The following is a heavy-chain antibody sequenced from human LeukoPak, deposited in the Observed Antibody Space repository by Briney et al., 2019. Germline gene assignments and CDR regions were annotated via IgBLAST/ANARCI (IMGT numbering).Heavy chain of an antibody. CDR3: AREDVEPDVKYYYGMDV. CDR1: GYTFTSYG. CDR2: ISAYNGNT. J-gene: IGHJ6*02. D-gene: IGHD2-2*01. V-gene: IGHV1-18*01. Sequence: ASVKVSCKASGYTFTSYGISWVRQAPGQGLEWMGLISAYNGNTNYAQKLQGRVTMTTDTSTSTAYMELRSLRSDDTAVYYCAREDVEPDVKYYYGMDVWGQGTTVTVSS.